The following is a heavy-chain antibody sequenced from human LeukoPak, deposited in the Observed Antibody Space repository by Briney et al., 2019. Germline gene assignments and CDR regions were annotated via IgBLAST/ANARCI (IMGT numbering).Heavy chain of an antibody. J-gene: IGHJ4*02. Sequence: GGSLRLSCAASGFTFSGSSMHWVRQASGKGLEWVGRIRSKANNYATTYAASVKGRFTISRDDSNNTAYLQMDSLKTEDTAVYYYTPLGRSCKSLRDYWGQGTLVTVSS. V-gene: IGHV3-73*01. D-gene: IGHD2/OR15-2a*01. CDR1: GFTFSGSS. CDR2: IRSKANNYAT. CDR3: TPLGRSCKSLRDY.